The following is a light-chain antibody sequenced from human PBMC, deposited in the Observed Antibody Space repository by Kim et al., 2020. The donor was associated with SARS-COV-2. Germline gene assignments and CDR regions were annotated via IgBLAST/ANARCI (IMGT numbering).Light chain of an antibody. J-gene: IGLJ3*02. CDR1: NIGSKS. V-gene: IGLV3-21*04. CDR3: QVWDSSSDHPV. CDR2: YDS. Sequence: APGKTGRSTRRGNNIGSKSVHWYQQKPGQAPVLVIYYDSDRPSGIPERFSGSNSGNTATLTISRVEAGDEADYYCQVWDSSSDHPVFGGGTQLTVL.